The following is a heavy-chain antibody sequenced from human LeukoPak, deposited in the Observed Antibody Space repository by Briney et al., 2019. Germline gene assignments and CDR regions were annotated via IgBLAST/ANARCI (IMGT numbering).Heavy chain of an antibody. V-gene: IGHV1-69*15. CDR1: GGTFTSYA. Sequence: SVKVSCKTSGGTFTSYAITWVRQAPGQGLEWMGKIIPISGTTNYAQKFQGRVTFTADESTSTAYMELSSLRSEDTALYYYARKLRLGGNWFDPWGQGTLVTVSS. J-gene: IGHJ5*02. CDR3: ARKLRLGGNWFDP. D-gene: IGHD1-26*01. CDR2: IIPISGTT.